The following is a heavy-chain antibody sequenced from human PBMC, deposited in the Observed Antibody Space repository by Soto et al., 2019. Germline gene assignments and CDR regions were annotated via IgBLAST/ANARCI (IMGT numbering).Heavy chain of an antibody. D-gene: IGHD3-22*01. Sequence: ESLSRTCSVSGGSLSSHFWAWIRQPPGKGLEWVGHIFYTGITNYNPSLQSRVSISVDTSKERFSLTLNSVTAADTAVYYCARGGYDFSGVNFDEGFDFWGQGIPVTVSS. CDR1: GGSLSSHF. CDR3: ARGGYDFSGVNFDEGFDF. J-gene: IGHJ3*01. V-gene: IGHV4-59*11. CDR2: IFYTGIT.